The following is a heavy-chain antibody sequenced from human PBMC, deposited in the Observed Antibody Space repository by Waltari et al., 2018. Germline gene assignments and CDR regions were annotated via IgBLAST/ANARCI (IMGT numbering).Heavy chain of an antibody. CDR3: VRAGYCSRSGCQTWAWD. V-gene: IGHV4-4*02. CDR1: GGSITSLNW. Sequence: QVQLQESGPGLVKPSGTLSLTCAVSGGSITSLNWWTWVRQPPGKGLEWIGEIFHTEATSYNPSLKSRLAISVDKSKTQFSLKLSSVTVADTAVYYCVRAGYCSRSGCQTWAWDWGQGTLVTVSS. J-gene: IGHJ4*02. CDR2: IFHTEAT. D-gene: IGHD2-2*01.